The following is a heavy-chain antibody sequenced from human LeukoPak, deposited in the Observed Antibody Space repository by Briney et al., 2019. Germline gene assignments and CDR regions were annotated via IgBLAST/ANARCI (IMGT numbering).Heavy chain of an antibody. CDR2: IYPGDSDT. D-gene: IGHD3-22*01. CDR3: ARQYYYDSSGYIPYAFNI. J-gene: IGHJ3*02. V-gene: IGHV5-51*01. CDR1: GSSFTNYW. Sequence: GASLKISCKASGSSFTNYWVAWVRQMPGKGLQWMGIIYPGDSDTRYSPSFQGQVTISADKSISTAYLQWSSLKASDTAMYYCARQYYYDSSGYIPYAFNIWGQGTMVTVSS.